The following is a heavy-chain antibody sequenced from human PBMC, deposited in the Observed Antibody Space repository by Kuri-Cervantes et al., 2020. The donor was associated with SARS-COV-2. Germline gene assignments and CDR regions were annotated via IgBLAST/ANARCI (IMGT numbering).Heavy chain of an antibody. D-gene: IGHD5-24*01. V-gene: IGHV4-59*01. CDR1: GGSLSTYY. CDR3: ARGGYSYDY. CDR2: IFYSGGS. Sequence: ESLKISCTVSGGSLSTYYWSWIRQPPGKGLEWIANIFYSGGSSYNPSLKSRVTISADTSKNEFSLNLKSVTAADTAVYYCARGGYSYDYWGQGTLVTVSS. J-gene: IGHJ4*02.